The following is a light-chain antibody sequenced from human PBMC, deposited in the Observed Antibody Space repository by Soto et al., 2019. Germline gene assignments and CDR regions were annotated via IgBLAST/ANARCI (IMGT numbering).Light chain of an antibody. Sequence: QSALTQPASVSGSPGQSITFSCTGTSNDIGGYNYVSWYQQHPGKAPKLMIFDVSSRPSGVSYRFSGSKSGNTASLTISGLQAEDEADYYCSSYTSSSTLLFGGGTKVTVL. V-gene: IGLV2-14*01. CDR3: SSYTSSSTLL. CDR2: DVS. J-gene: IGLJ2*01. CDR1: SNDIGGYNY.